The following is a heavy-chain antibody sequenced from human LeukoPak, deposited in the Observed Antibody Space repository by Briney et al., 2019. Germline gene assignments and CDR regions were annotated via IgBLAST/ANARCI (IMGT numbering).Heavy chain of an antibody. CDR3: AREPRWLQLWLGVFDY. CDR2: INHSGST. V-gene: IGHV4-34*01. D-gene: IGHD5-18*01. Sequence: MASETLSLTCAVYGGSFSGYYWSWIRQPPGKGLGWIGEINHSGSTNYNPSLKSRVTISVDTSKNQFSLKLSSVTAADTAVYYCAREPRWLQLWLGVFDYWGQGTLVTVSS. J-gene: IGHJ4*02. CDR1: GGSFSGYY.